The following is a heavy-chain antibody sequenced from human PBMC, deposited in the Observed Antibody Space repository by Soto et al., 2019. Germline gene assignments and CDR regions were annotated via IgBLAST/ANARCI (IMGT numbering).Heavy chain of an antibody. V-gene: IGHV3-33*01. CDR1: GFTFSSYG. CDR3: ARVSRSGSYPKY. Sequence: PGGSLRLSCAASGFTFSSYGMHWVRQAPGKGLEWVAVIWYDGNNKYYADSVKGRFTISRDNSKNTLYLQMNSLRAEDTAIYYCARVSRSGSYPKYWGQGTMVTVYS. D-gene: IGHD3-3*01. CDR2: IWYDGNNK. J-gene: IGHJ4*02.